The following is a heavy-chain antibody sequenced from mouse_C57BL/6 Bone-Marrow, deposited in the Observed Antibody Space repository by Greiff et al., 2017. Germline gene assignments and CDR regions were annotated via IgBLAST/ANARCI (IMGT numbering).Heavy chain of an antibody. CDR2: IDPSDSYT. V-gene: IGHV1-69*01. Sequence: QVQLKQPGAELVMPGASVKLSCKASGYTFTSYWMHWVKQRPGQGLEWIGEIDPSDSYTNYNQKFKGKSTLTVDKSSSTAYMQLSSLTSGDSAVYYCARAWGTYWGQGTLVTVSA. CDR1: GYTFTSYW. J-gene: IGHJ3*01. CDR3: ARAWGTY.